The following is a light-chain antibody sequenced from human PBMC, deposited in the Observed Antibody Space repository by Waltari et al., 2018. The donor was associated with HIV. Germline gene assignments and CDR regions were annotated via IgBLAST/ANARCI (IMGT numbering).Light chain of an antibody. V-gene: IGKV3-15*01. Sequence: EIVVTQVPAALSVSPGEGASLSCIASQSVSTNLAWYHQVSGQAPRLLISDSSNRATGVPDRFSGSGSGTHFTLTISSLQSEDSGVYYCQQYSDWPRAFGLGTKVEV. CDR1: QSVSTN. CDR3: QQYSDWPRA. J-gene: IGKJ1*01. CDR2: DSS.